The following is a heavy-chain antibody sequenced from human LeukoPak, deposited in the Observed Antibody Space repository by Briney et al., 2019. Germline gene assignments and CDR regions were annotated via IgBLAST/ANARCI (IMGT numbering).Heavy chain of an antibody. CDR2: IRYDGSNK. D-gene: IGHD3-16*02. CDR1: GFTFSSYG. Sequence: GGSLRLSCAASGFTFSSYGMHWVRQAPGKGLEWVAFIRYDGSNKYYADSVKGRFTISRDNAKNMLYLQMNSLRAEDTAVYYCASEPGDRYTLDYWGQGTLVTVSS. CDR3: ASEPGDRYTLDY. J-gene: IGHJ4*02. V-gene: IGHV3-30*02.